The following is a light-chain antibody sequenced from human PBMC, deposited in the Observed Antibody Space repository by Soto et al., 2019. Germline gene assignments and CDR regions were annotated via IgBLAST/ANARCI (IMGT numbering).Light chain of an antibody. CDR2: DAS. J-gene: IGKJ1*01. V-gene: IGKV1-5*01. Sequence: DIQMTQSPSTLSASVGDRVTITCRASQTISNWLAWYQQKPGKAPKLLIYDASSLESGVPSRFSGSGSGTEFTLTISSLQPDDFATYYCQQYISQSPTFGQGTKVEIK. CDR1: QTISNW. CDR3: QQYISQSPT.